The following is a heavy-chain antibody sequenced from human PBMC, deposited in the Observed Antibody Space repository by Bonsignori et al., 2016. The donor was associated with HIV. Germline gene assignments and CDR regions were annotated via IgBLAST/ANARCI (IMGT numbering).Heavy chain of an antibody. Sequence: WVRQAPGQGLEWMGWISAYNGNTNYAQKLQGRVTMTTDTSTSTAYMELRSLRSDDTAVYYCARDQGHYYDSSGYYYGWFDPWGQGTLVTVSS. D-gene: IGHD3-22*01. CDR3: ARDQGHYYDSSGYYYGWFDP. J-gene: IGHJ5*02. V-gene: IGHV1-18*01. CDR2: ISAYNGNT.